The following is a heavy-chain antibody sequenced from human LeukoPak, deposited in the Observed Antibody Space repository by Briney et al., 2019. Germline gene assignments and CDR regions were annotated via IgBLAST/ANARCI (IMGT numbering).Heavy chain of an antibody. D-gene: IGHD4/OR15-4a*01. CDR1: GFTFSSYG. V-gene: IGHV3-30*02. CDR3: AKAGGCPAWYYMDV. Sequence: GGSLRLSCAASGFTFSSYGMHWVRQAPGKGLEWVEVIRYDGSNKYYADSVKGRFTISRDNSKNTLYLQMNSLRAEDTAVYYCAKAGGCPAWYYMDVWGKGTTVTVSS. J-gene: IGHJ6*03. CDR2: IRYDGSNK.